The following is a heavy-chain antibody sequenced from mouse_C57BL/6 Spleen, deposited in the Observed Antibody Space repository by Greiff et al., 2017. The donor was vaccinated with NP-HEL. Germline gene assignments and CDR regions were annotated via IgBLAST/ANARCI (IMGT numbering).Heavy chain of an antibody. D-gene: IGHD3-2*02. CDR2: IRNKANGYTT. V-gene: IGHV7-3*01. CDR1: GFTFTDYY. CDR3: ARYWPAQATFDY. J-gene: IGHJ2*01. Sequence: EVQVVESGGGLVQPGGSLSLSCAASGFTFTDYYMSWVRQPPGKALEWLGFIRNKANGYTTEYNASVKGRLTISRDNSQSILYLQMNALRAEDSATYYCARYWPAQATFDYWGQGTTLTVSS.